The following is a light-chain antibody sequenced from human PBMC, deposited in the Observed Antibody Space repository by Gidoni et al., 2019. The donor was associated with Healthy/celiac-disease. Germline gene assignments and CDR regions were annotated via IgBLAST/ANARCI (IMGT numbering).Light chain of an antibody. V-gene: IGKV1-9*01. Sequence: IQFTQSPSFLSASVGDRVTITCRASQDISSYLDWYQQKPGKAPKLLIYAASNLQSGVPSRFSGSGSGTEFTLTISSLQPEDFATYYCQRLNSYPLTFGGGTKVEIK. CDR2: AAS. J-gene: IGKJ4*01. CDR3: QRLNSYPLT. CDR1: QDISSY.